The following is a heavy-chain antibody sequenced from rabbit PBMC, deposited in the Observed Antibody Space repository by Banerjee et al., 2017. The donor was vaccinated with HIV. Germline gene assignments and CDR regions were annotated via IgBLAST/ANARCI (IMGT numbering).Heavy chain of an antibody. J-gene: IGHJ2*01. CDR1: GIDFSSYG. D-gene: IGHD8-1*01. V-gene: IGHV1S45*01. Sequence: QEQLVESGGGLVTLGGSLKLSCKASGIDFSSYGISWVRQAPGKGLEWIACIYAGSSGSTYYASWVNGRFTISKTSSTTVTLQMTSLTAADTATYFCASRHYGGNSWNAFDPWGQGTLVTVS. CDR3: ASRHYGGNSWNAFDP. CDR2: IYAGSSGST.